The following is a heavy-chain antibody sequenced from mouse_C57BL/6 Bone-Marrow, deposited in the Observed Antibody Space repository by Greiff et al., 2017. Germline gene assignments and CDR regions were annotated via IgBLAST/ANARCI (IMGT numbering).Heavy chain of an antibody. V-gene: IGHV5-4*01. J-gene: IGHJ1*03. CDR3: ARGWLPYWYFDV. D-gene: IGHD2-2*01. CDR2: ISDGGSYT. Sequence: EVQLVESGGGLVKPGGSLKLSCAASGFTFSSYAMSWVRQTPEKRLEWVATISDGGSYTYYPDNVKGRFTISRDNAKNNLYRQMNHLKCKDTAMYYCARGWLPYWYFDVWGTGTTVTVSS. CDR1: GFTFSSYA.